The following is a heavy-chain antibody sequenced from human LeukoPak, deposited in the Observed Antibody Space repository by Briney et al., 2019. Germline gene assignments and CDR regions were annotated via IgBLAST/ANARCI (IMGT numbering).Heavy chain of an antibody. CDR2: IYYSGST. J-gene: IGHJ4*02. Sequence: SETLSLTCTVSGGSISSSSYYWGWIRQPPGKGLEWIGSIYYSGSTYYNPSLKSRVTISVDTSKNQFSLKLSSVTAADTAVYYCARNYRPDFDYWGQGTLVTVSS. CDR3: ARNYRPDFDY. D-gene: IGHD3-10*01. V-gene: IGHV4-39*07. CDR1: GGSISSSSYY.